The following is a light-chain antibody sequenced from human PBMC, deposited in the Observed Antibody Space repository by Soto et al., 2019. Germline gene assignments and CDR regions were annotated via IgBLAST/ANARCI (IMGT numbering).Light chain of an antibody. CDR2: WAS. CDR3: QQYYRPWT. V-gene: IGKV4-1*01. Sequence: DIVMTQSPDSLAVSLGERATINCKSSQGVLYSSNNKNYLAWYQQKPGQPPKLLIYWASTRESGVPDRFSGRGSGTDFTLTISSLQAEDVAVYYCQQYYRPWTFGQGTKVEIK. J-gene: IGKJ1*01. CDR1: QGVLYSSNNKNY.